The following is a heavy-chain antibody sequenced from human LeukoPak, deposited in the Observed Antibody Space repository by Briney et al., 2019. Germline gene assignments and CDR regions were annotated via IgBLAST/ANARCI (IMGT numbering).Heavy chain of an antibody. V-gene: IGHV3-23*01. CDR1: GGSISSSSYY. CDR2: ISGSGGST. CDR3: ANLYGDYVLHYFDY. Sequence: PSETLSLTCTVSGGSISSSSYYWGWIRQPPGKGLEWVSAISGSGGSTYYADSVKGRFTISRDNSKNTLYLQMNSLRAEDTAVYYCANLYGDYVLHYFDYWGQGTLVTVSS. J-gene: IGHJ4*02. D-gene: IGHD4-17*01.